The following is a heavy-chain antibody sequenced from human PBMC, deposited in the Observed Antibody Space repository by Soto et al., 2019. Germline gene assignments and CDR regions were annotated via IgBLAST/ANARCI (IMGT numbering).Heavy chain of an antibody. V-gene: IGHV3-21*01. D-gene: IGHD3-10*01. CDR1: GFTFSGYS. Sequence: PGGSLRLSCAASGFTFSGYSMNWVRQSPGEGLEWVSSISSSSSYIYYADSVKGRFTISRDNAKNSLYLQMNSLRAEDTAVYYCARDQSGMVRGVIYYYYGMDVWGQGTTVTVSS. J-gene: IGHJ6*02. CDR2: ISSSSSYI. CDR3: ARDQSGMVRGVIYYYYGMDV.